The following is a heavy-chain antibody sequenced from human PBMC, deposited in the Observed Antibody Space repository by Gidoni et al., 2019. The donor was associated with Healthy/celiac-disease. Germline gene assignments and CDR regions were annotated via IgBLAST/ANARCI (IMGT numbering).Heavy chain of an antibody. J-gene: IGHJ6*02. CDR2: ISGSGGST. CDR3: AKVGYGDYGDYYYGMDV. V-gene: IGHV3-23*01. CDR1: GFTFSSYA. Sequence: EVQLLESGGGLVQPGGSLRLSCAASGFTFSSYAMSWVRQAPGKGLDGVSAISGSGGSTYYADSVKGRFTISRDNSKNTLYLQMNSLRAEDTAVYYCAKVGYGDYGDYYYGMDVWGQGTTVTVSS. D-gene: IGHD4-17*01.